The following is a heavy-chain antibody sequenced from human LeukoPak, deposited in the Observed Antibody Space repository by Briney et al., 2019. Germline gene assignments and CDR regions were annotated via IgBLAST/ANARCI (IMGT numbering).Heavy chain of an antibody. D-gene: IGHD3-3*01. J-gene: IGHJ4*02. CDR2: ISSSSSYI. CDR1: GFTITTNY. CDR3: ARDGYYDFWSGYPDY. Sequence: GGSLRLSCAASGFTITTNYMNWVRQAPGKGREWVSSISSSSSYIYYADSVKGRFTISRDNAKNSLYLQMNSLRAEDTAVYYCARDGYYDFWSGYPDYWGQGTLVTVSS. V-gene: IGHV3-21*01.